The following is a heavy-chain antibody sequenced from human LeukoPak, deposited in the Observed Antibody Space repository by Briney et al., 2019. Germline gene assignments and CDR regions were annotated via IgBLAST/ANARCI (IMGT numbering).Heavy chain of an antibody. CDR2: IYTSGST. Sequence: SETLSLTCTVSGGSISSGSYYWSWIRQPAGKGLEWIGRIYTSGSTNYNPSLKSRVTISVDTSKNQFSLKLSSVTAADTAVYYCASSPPRYDKRYYDILTGYRLYYYMDVWGKGTTVTVSS. J-gene: IGHJ6*03. CDR1: GGSISSGSYY. D-gene: IGHD3-9*01. CDR3: ASSPPRYDKRYYDILTGYRLYYYMDV. V-gene: IGHV4-61*02.